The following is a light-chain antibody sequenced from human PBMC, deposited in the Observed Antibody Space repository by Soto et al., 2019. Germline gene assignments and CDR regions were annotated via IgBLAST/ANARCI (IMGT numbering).Light chain of an antibody. J-gene: IGKJ4*01. CDR3: QQYGGSPLVT. CDR2: GAS. Sequence: EVVLTQSPDTLSLSPGERATLSCRASQSVGSNYLAWYQQKPGQAPRLLIFGASSRATGIPDRFSGSGFGTDFTLTISRLEPEDFAVYYCQQYGGSPLVTFGGGTKVEIK. V-gene: IGKV3-20*01. CDR1: QSVGSNY.